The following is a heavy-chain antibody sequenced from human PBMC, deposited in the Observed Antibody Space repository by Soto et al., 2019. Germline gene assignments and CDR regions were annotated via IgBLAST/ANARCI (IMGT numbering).Heavy chain of an antibody. CDR3: ARAAVKLGATLFDS. CDR2: INHSGFT. J-gene: IGHJ4*02. Sequence: SETLSLTCAVSGGSLRGHYWSWIRQSPEKGLEWIGEINHSGFTNYNPTLKSRVTISRDASKNQFFLRLSSMTAADSAVYFCARAAVKLGATLFDSWGQGTLVTVSS. D-gene: IGHD1-26*01. CDR1: GGSLRGHY. V-gene: IGHV4-34*01.